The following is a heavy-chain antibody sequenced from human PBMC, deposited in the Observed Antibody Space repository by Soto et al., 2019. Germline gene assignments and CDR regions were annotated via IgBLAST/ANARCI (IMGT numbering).Heavy chain of an antibody. CDR3: ARDDREHTKSPALAH. CDR1: GGFSSTYF. Sequence: GTPSLTSSDSGGFSSTYFWNWIRQPPGKRLESIGYIYYSGSANYSPSLKSRVTISVDTSKNEFSLKLSSVTAADTAIYYCARDDREHTKSPALAHWSQVSRVTVS. V-gene: IGHV4-59*01. J-gene: IGHJ4*02. D-gene: IGHD1-26*01. CDR2: IYYSGSA.